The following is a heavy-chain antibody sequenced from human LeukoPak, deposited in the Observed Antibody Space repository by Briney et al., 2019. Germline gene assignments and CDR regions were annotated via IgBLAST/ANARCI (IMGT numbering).Heavy chain of an antibody. CDR1: GFTFSSYG. Sequence: PGGSLRLSCAASGFTFSSYGMHWVRQAPGKGLEWVAFIRYDGSNKYYADSVKGRFTISRDNSKNTLYLQMNSLRAEDTAVYYCAKAPGSEYDILTGLWVWYFDYWGQGTLVTVSS. V-gene: IGHV3-30*02. CDR2: IRYDGSNK. J-gene: IGHJ4*02. D-gene: IGHD3-9*01. CDR3: AKAPGSEYDILTGLWVWYFDY.